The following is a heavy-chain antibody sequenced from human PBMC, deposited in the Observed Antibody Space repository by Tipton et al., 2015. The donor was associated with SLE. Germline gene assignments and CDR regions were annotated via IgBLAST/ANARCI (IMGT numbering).Heavy chain of an antibody. CDR2: IGGSSSYT. CDR1: GFTFSSFS. D-gene: IGHD1-26*01. J-gene: IGHJ4*02. V-gene: IGHV3-21*05. CDR3: ARDWSYFFDN. Sequence: SLRLSCAASGFTFSSFSMNWVRQAPGKGLEWISYIGGSSSYTYYADSVKGRITISRDNAENSLYLQMNSLRAEDTAVYYCARDWSYFFDNCGQSTLVTVSS.